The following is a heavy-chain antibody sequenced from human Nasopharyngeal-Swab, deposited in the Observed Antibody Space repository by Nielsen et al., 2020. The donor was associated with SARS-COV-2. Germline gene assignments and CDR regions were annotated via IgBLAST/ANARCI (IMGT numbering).Heavy chain of an antibody. CDR2: IYTSGST. CDR3: ATRLYCSSTSCYVGDAFDI. CDR1: GGSISSGSYY. J-gene: IGHJ3*02. V-gene: IGHV4-61*02. D-gene: IGHD2-2*01. Sequence: SETLSLTCTVSGGSISSGSYYWSWIRQPAGKGLEGIGRIYTSGSTNYNPSLKSRVTISVDTSKNQFSLKLSSVTAADTAVYYCATRLYCSSTSCYVGDAFDIWGQGTMVTVSS.